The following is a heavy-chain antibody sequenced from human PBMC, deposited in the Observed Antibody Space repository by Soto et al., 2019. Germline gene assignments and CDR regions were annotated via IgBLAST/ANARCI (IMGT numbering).Heavy chain of an antibody. CDR1: GXTFDDYS. V-gene: IGHV3-9*01. Sequence: SLRLSCAASGXTFDDYSMHWVRQAPGKGLEWVSCIIWNSGSIGYADSVKGRFTISRDNAKNSLYLQMNSLRADYTALYYCAKDIGSSGYPEGFDYWGQGTLATVS. CDR2: IIWNSGSI. CDR3: AKDIGSSGYPEGFDY. J-gene: IGHJ4*02. D-gene: IGHD3-22*01.